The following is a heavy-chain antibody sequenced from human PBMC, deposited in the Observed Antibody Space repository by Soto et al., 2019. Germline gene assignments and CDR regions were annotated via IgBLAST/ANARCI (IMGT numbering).Heavy chain of an antibody. D-gene: IGHD2-21*01. Sequence: VQLVESGGGLVKPGGSLRLSCAASGFTSSSYSMNWVRQAPGRGLEWVSSISSSSSYIYYADSVKGRFTISRDNAKNSLYLQMNSLRAEDTAVYYCARVERAYCGGDCYDYWGQGTLVTVSS. J-gene: IGHJ4*02. CDR1: GFTSSSYS. CDR2: ISSSSSYI. CDR3: ARVERAYCGGDCYDY. V-gene: IGHV3-21*01.